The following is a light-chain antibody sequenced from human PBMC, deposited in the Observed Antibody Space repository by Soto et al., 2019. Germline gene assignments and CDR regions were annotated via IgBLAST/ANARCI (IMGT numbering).Light chain of an antibody. V-gene: IGKV3-11*01. CDR3: XXXXXXLT. CDR2: GVS. Sequence: IVLTQSPATLSLSPGERATLSCRARQTVSSYLSWYQHKPGQAPRLLIYGVSNRATGIPARFSGSGSGTDFTXXXXXXXXEDSAVYYCXXXXXXLTFG. J-gene: IGKJ4*01. CDR1: QTVSSY.